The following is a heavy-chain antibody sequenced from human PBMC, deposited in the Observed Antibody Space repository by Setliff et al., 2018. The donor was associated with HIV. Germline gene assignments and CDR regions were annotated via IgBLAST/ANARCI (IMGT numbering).Heavy chain of an antibody. V-gene: IGHV1-2*02. CDR2: MNPNSGGT. J-gene: IGHJ4*02. Sequence: ASVKVSCKASGYTFTTYPMHWVRQAPGQGLEWMGWMNPNSGGTNYAQKFQGRVTMTRDTSINTAFMELNSLRSDDTAVYYCARLFYDYWSGFYSGDYWGQGTLVTVSS. CDR1: GYTFTTYP. CDR3: ARLFYDYWSGFYSGDY. D-gene: IGHD3-3*01.